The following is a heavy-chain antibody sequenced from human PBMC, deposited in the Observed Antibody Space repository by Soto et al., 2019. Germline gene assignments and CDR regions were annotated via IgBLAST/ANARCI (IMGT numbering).Heavy chain of an antibody. CDR1: GFTFSDYY. V-gene: IGHV3-11*04. J-gene: IGHJ6*02. D-gene: IGHD6-19*01. CDR2: ISSSGRIN. Sequence: GGSLRLSCAASGFTFSDYYMSWIRQAPGKGLEWVSDISSSGRINNYADSVKGRFTISRDNAKNSLYLQMNSLRAEDTAVYYCARGIAVAYFSYYYGMDVWGQGTTVTVSS. CDR3: ARGIAVAYFSYYYGMDV.